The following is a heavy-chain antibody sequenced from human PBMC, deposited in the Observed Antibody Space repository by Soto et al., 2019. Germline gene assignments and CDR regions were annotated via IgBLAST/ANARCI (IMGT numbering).Heavy chain of an antibody. CDR1: GYSFTSYW. CDR3: ARLNWNMAEKEANWFDP. V-gene: IGHV5-51*01. CDR2: IYPGDSDT. D-gene: IGHD1-20*01. Sequence: GESLKISCKGSGYSFTSYWIGWVRQMPGKGLEWMGIIYPGDSDTRYSPSFQGQVTISADKSISTAYLQWSSLKASDTAMHYCARLNWNMAEKEANWFDPWGQGTLVTVSS. J-gene: IGHJ5*02.